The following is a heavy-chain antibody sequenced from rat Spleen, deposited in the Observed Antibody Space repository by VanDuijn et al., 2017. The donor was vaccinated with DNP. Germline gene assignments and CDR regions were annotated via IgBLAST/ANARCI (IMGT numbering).Heavy chain of an antibody. CDR3: ARQPSGMDY. CDR2: ISYSGST. Sequence: EVQLQESGPGLVKPSQSLSLTCSVTGYSITSNYWGWLRKFPGDKMEWIGNISYSGSTTYNPSLESRISITRDTSKNQFFLQLNSVTTDDTATYYCARQPSGMDYWGQGVMVIVSS. CDR1: GYSITSNY. V-gene: IGHV3-1*01. J-gene: IGHJ2*01. D-gene: IGHD1-4*01.